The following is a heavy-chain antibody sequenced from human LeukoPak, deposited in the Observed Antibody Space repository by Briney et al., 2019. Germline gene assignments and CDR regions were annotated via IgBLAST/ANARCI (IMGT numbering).Heavy chain of an antibody. CDR1: GGSISSYY. CDR3: ARSRSTYYYDSSGYYYVSNAFDI. Sequence: SETLSLTCTVSGGSISSYYWSWIRQPPGKGLEWIGYIYYSGSTNYNLSLKSRVTISVDTSKNQFSLKLSSVTAADTAVYYCARSRSTYYYDSSGYYYVSNAFDIWGQGTMVTVSS. D-gene: IGHD3-22*01. V-gene: IGHV4-59*08. CDR2: IYYSGST. J-gene: IGHJ3*02.